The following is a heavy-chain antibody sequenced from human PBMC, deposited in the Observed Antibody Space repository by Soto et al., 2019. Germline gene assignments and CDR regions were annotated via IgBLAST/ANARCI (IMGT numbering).Heavy chain of an antibody. V-gene: IGHV3-23*01. CDR3: AKGSSSGWYKFDY. CDR2: ISRSGGDT. J-gene: IGHJ4*02. CDR1: GFSVTSYA. Sequence: TGGSLRLSCVASGFSVTSYALSWVRQAPGKGLEWVSGISRSGGDTYYTDSVKGRFTVSRDNSKNTLSLQMNSLRGEDTAVYYCAKGSSSGWYKFDYWGQGTLVTVSS. D-gene: IGHD6-19*01.